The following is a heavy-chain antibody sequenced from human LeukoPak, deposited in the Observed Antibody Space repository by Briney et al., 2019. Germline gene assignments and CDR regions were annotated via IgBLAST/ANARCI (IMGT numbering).Heavy chain of an antibody. J-gene: IGHJ6*02. CDR1: GVSISSDY. D-gene: IGHD4-11*01. Sequence: PSETLSLTCTVSGVSISSDYWSWIRQPPGKGLEWIRYIYYSGITNYNPSLKSRVTILVDRSKEQFSLKLSSVTAADTAVYYCARLVDNDDSHGKGMDVWGQGTTVTVSS. CDR2: IYYSGIT. V-gene: IGHV4-59*01. CDR3: ARLVDNDDSHGKGMDV.